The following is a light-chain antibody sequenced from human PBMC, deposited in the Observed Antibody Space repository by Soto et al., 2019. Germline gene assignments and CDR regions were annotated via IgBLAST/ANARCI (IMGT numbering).Light chain of an antibody. Sequence: DIQMTQSPSTLSASVGDRVTITCRASQSIGSWLAWYQQRPGKAPTILIYDASTLEIGVPSRFSGSGSGTEFTLTINSLQPDDFATYYCQQYNDYWYTFGQGTKLEIK. V-gene: IGKV1-5*01. CDR3: QQYNDYWYT. J-gene: IGKJ2*01. CDR1: QSIGSW. CDR2: DAS.